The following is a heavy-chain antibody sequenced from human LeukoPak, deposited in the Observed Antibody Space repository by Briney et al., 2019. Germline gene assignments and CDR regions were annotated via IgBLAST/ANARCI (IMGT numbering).Heavy chain of an antibody. V-gene: IGHV3-23*01. CDR1: GFTFSSYA. J-gene: IGHJ4*02. Sequence: PGGSLRLSCAASGFTFSSYAMRWVRQAPGKGLEWVSGISGSGGSTYYADSVKGRFTISRDNSKNTLYPQMNSLRAEDTAVYYCAKESGRAALVNPDDYWGQGTLVTVSS. D-gene: IGHD5-18*01. CDR2: ISGSGGST. CDR3: AKESGRAALVNPDDY.